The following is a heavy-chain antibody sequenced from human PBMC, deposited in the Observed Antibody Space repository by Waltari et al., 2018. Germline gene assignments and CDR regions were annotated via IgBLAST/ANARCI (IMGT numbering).Heavy chain of an antibody. J-gene: IGHJ4*02. CDR1: GVPFGSYP. D-gene: IGHD4-17*01. Sequence: QVHLVQSGAEVKKPGSSVKVYCTASGVPFGSYPITWVRQAPGQGLEWMGGIVPLYDTTKYAQNFQGRVTITADKSTSTAYMELSSLRSEDTAIYYCAREDYGDYSFNYWGQGTLVTVS. CDR2: IVPLYDTT. CDR3: AREDYGDYSFNY. V-gene: IGHV1-69*06.